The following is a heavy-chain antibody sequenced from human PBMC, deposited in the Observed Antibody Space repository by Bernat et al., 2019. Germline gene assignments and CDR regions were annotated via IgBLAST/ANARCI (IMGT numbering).Heavy chain of an antibody. CDR1: GGSISSGGYY. V-gene: IGHV4-39*01. CDR2: IYYSGST. Sequence: QVQLQESGPGLVKPSQTLSLTCTVSGGSISSGGYYWSWIRQPPGKGLEWIGSIYYSGSTYYNPSLKSRVTISVDTSKNQFSLKLSSVTAADTAVYYCARQRGYDILTGYYNPRFDYWGQGTLVTVSS. CDR3: ARQRGYDILTGYYNPRFDY. D-gene: IGHD3-9*01. J-gene: IGHJ4*02.